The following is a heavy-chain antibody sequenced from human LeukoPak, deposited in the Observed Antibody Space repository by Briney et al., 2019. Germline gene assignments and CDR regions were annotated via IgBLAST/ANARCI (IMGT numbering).Heavy chain of an antibody. CDR3: ARDGVAGTFGY. CDR1: GHTLSDLS. Sequence: AASVKVSCKVSGHTLSDLSMQWVRQAPGKGLEWMGGFNPEDAETIYAQKFQGRVTMTEDTSTDTVYMELNSLISDDTAVYYCARDGVAGTFGYWGQGTLVTVSS. J-gene: IGHJ4*02. V-gene: IGHV1-24*01. D-gene: IGHD6-19*01. CDR2: FNPEDAET.